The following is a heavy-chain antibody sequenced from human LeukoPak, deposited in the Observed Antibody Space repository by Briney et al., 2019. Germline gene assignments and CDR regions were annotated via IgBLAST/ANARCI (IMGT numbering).Heavy chain of an antibody. CDR3: AREGDSSSVGWFDP. CDR1: GYSISSGYY. D-gene: IGHD6-13*01. V-gene: IGHV4-38-2*02. Sequence: SETLSLTCTVSGYSISSGYYWGWIRQPPGKGLEWIGSIYHSGSTYYNPSLKSRVTISVDTSKNQFSLKLSSVTPADTAVYYCAREGDSSSVGWFDPWGQGTLVTVSS. CDR2: IYHSGST. J-gene: IGHJ5*02.